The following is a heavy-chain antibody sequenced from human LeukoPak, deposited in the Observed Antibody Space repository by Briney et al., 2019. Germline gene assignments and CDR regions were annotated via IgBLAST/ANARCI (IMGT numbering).Heavy chain of an antibody. CDR2: ISGTGATT. D-gene: IGHD3-10*01. Sequence: GGSLRLSCAASGFIFNNYAMSWVRQAPGKGLEWVSSISGTGATTYCADSVKGRFAISRDNSKSTLYLQMSSLRAEDTAVYYCAKDQRFGDLDDYRGQGTLVTVSS. CDR1: GFIFNNYA. J-gene: IGHJ4*02. V-gene: IGHV3-23*01. CDR3: AKDQRFGDLDDY.